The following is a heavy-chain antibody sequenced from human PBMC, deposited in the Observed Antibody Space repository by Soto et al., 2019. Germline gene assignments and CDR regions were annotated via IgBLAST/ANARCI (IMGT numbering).Heavy chain of an antibody. D-gene: IGHD3-22*01. CDR1: GFTFDSYA. Sequence: GGSLRLSCVASGFTFDSYAMNWIRQAPGKGLEWVSVISGGGASTYYADSVKGRFTVSRDNSKNTLYLQMNSLRAEDTAVYYCATFYDSSVYYWGFDSWGQGTLVTVSS. V-gene: IGHV3-23*01. CDR2: ISGGGAST. J-gene: IGHJ4*02. CDR3: ATFYDSSVYYWGFDS.